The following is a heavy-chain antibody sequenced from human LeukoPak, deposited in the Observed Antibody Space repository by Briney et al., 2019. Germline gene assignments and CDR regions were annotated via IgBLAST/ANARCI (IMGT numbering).Heavy chain of an antibody. J-gene: IGHJ2*01. Sequence: GGSLRLSCAASGFTFSSYSMNWVRQAPGKGLEGVSSISSSSSYIYYADSVKGRFTISRDNAKNSLYLQMNSLRAEDTAVYYCARVAPDYDILTGDFDLWGRGTLVTVSS. D-gene: IGHD3-9*01. CDR2: ISSSSSYI. CDR3: ARVAPDYDILTGDFDL. V-gene: IGHV3-21*01. CDR1: GFTFSSYS.